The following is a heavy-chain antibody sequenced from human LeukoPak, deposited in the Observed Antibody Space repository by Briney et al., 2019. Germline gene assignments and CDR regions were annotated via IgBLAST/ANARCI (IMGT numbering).Heavy chain of an antibody. D-gene: IGHD3-16*01. CDR1: GYTFAGYF. V-gene: IGHV1-2*02. CDR2: INPNSGAT. CDR3: MREGGFNWFDP. Sequence: ASVKVSCKASGYTFAGYFMHWVRQAPGQGLEWMVWINPNSGATKYAQKFQGRVTMTRDTSINTAYMELSRLRSDDTAVYYCMREGGFNWFDPWGQGTLVTAFS. J-gene: IGHJ5*02.